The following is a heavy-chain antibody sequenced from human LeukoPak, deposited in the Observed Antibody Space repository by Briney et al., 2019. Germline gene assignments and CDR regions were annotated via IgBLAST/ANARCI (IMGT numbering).Heavy chain of an antibody. Sequence: GSLRLSCSTSGYGFSNYAMSWVRQAPGKGLEWIGYIYYSGSTNYNPSLKSRVTISVDTSKNQFSLKLSSVTAADTAVYYCARDRNYYDSSGYGYYYYYYMDVWGKGTTVTVSS. CDR2: IYYSGST. CDR3: ARDRNYYDSSGYGYYYYYYMDV. V-gene: IGHV4-59*01. D-gene: IGHD3-22*01. J-gene: IGHJ6*03. CDR1: GYGFSNYA.